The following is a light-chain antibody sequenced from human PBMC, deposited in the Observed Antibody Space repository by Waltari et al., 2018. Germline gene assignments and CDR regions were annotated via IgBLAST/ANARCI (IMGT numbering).Light chain of an antibody. J-gene: IGLJ1*01. CDR3: QAWDSGVAGV. CDR1: ELEKKY. Sequence: SYDLTQSPSVSVSPGQTASITCSGDELEKKYVCWYQQKPGQSPVLVIYQDVRRPSALPERFSGSNSGNTATLTISGTQPMDEADYYCQAWDSGVAGVFGTGTKVTVL. CDR2: QDV. V-gene: IGLV3-1*01.